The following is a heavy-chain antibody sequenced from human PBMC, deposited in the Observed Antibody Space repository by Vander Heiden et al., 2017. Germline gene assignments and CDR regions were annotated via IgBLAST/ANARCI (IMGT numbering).Heavy chain of an antibody. CDR3: ALKHSGSYEGSRGDDAFDI. V-gene: IGHV4-39*01. J-gene: IGHJ3*02. CDR2: IYDSGST. CDR1: GGSISSSSYY. D-gene: IGHD1-26*01. Sequence: QLQLQESGPGLVKPSETLSLTCTVSGGSISSSSYYWGWIRQPPGKGLEWIGSIYDSGSTYYNPSLKRRGTISVDTSKNQFSLKLSSVTAADTAVYYCALKHSGSYEGSRGDDAFDIWGQGTMVTVSS.